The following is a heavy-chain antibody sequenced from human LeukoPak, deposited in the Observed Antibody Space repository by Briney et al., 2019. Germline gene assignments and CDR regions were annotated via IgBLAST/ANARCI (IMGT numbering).Heavy chain of an antibody. CDR2: IYTSGST. V-gene: IGHV4-61*02. D-gene: IGHD3-22*01. Sequence: PSQTLSLTCTVSGGSISSGSYYWSWIRQPAGTGLEWLGRIYTSGSTNYNPSLKSRVTISVDTSKNQFSLKLSSVTAADTAVYYCARDRGAYYEAYFDYWGQGTLVTVSS. J-gene: IGHJ4*02. CDR1: GGSISSGSYY. CDR3: ARDRGAYYEAYFDY.